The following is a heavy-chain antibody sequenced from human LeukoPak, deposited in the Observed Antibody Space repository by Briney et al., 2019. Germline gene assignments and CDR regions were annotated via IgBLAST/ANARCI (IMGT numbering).Heavy chain of an antibody. Sequence: GASVKVSCKASGYTFTSYAMHWVRQAPGQRLEWMGWINAGNGNTKYSQKFQGRVTITRDTSASTAYTELSSLRSEDTAVYYCASPQASGGAFDIWGQGTMVTVSS. CDR2: INAGNGNT. CDR1: GYTFTSYA. D-gene: IGHD3-10*01. J-gene: IGHJ3*02. CDR3: ASPQASGGAFDI. V-gene: IGHV1-3*01.